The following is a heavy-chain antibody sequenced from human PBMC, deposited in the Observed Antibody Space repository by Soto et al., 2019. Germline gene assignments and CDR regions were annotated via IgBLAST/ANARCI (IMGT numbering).Heavy chain of an antibody. CDR2: ISGSGGST. Sequence: GGSLRLSCAASGFTFSSYAMSWVRQAPGKGLEWVSAISGSGGSTYYADSVKGRFTISRDNSKNTLYLKMNSLRAEDTAVYYCAKGSGRDGYNTRHGGYYYGMDVWGQGTTVTVSS. CDR3: AKGSGRDGYNTRHGGYYYGMDV. V-gene: IGHV3-23*01. J-gene: IGHJ6*02. D-gene: IGHD5-12*01. CDR1: GFTFSSYA.